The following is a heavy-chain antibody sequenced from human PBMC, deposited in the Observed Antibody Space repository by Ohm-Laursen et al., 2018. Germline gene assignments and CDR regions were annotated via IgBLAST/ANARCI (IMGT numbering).Heavy chain of an antibody. CDR1: GFTFDDYA. CDR2: ISWNSGSI. Sequence: SLRLSCAASGFTFDDYAMHWVRQAPGKGLEWVSGISWNSGSIGYADSVKGRFTISRDNAKNSLYLQMSSLRAEDTALYYCAKDFFPFGGAATPHYWGQGTLVTVSS. D-gene: IGHD3-16*01. J-gene: IGHJ4*02. V-gene: IGHV3-9*01. CDR3: AKDFFPFGGAATPHY.